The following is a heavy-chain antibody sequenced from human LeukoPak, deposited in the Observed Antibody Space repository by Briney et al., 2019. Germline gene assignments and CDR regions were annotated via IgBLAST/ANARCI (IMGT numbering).Heavy chain of an antibody. J-gene: IGHJ4*02. CDR1: GFTFSRYA. Sequence: GGSLRLSCAASGFTFSRYAMRWVRQAPGKGGEGVSDISGSGGSTYYADCVKGRFTIPTDTSKTTLYLQLNSLRTEDTAVYYCAIALYDSSGYFYCSFDSGGQGTLVPVS. CDR3: AIALYDSSGYFYCSFDS. V-gene: IGHV3-23*01. D-gene: IGHD3-22*01. CDR2: ISGSGGST.